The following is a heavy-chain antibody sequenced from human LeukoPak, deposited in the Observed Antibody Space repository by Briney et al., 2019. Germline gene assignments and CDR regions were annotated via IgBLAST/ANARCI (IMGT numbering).Heavy chain of an antibody. CDR2: RIPIFDTT. J-gene: IGHJ5*02. CDR1: GGTFSNYV. CDR3: ARVPQWEMMYNYFDP. D-gene: IGHD5-24*01. Sequence: SVKVSCKASGGTFSNYVINWVRQAPGQGLEWMGGRIPIFDTTNYAQKFQGRVIFTTDESSNTAYMELASLRSEDTAVYYCARVPQWEMMYNYFDPWGQGTLVTVSS. V-gene: IGHV1-69*05.